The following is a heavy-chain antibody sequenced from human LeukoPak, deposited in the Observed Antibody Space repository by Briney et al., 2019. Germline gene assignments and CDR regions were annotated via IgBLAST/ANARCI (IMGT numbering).Heavy chain of an antibody. V-gene: IGHV4-30-4*01. CDR2: IYYSGST. D-gene: IGHD6-19*01. CDR1: GVSISSGDYY. Sequence: SETLSLTCTVSGVSISSGDYYWSWLRQPPGKGLEWIGYIYYSGSTYYNPSLKSRVTISVDTSKNQFSLKLSSVTAADTAVYYCAREKADAACDHWGQGTLL. CDR3: AREKADAACDH. J-gene: IGHJ4*02.